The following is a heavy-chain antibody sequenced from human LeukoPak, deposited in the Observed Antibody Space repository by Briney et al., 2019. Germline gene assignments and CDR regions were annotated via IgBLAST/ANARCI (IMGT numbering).Heavy chain of an antibody. J-gene: IGHJ4*02. V-gene: IGHV3-30*04. CDR3: ASLYYYDRSGYYQRKKRFDY. D-gene: IGHD3-22*01. Sequence: GRSLRLSCAASGFTFSSYAMHWVRQAPGKGLEWVAVISYDGSNKYYADSVKGRFTISRDNSKNTLYLQMNSLRAEDTAVYYCASLYYYDRSGYYQRKKRFDYWGQGTLVTVSS. CDR1: GFTFSSYA. CDR2: ISYDGSNK.